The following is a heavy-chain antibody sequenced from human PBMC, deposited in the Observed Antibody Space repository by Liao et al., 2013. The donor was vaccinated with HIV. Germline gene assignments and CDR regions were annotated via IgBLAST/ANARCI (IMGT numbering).Heavy chain of an antibody. CDR2: IYYSGST. CDR1: GGSISSYY. Sequence: QVQLQESGPGLVKPSETLSLTCTVSGGSISSYYWSWIRQPPGKGLEWIGYIYYSGSTNYNPSLKNRVTISGDTSKNQFSLKLSSVTAADTALYYCARGRHDYGSNWFDPGPGNLVTVSS. V-gene: IGHV4-59*01. J-gene: IGHJ5*02. CDR3: ARGRHDYGSNWFDP. D-gene: IGHD4-17*01.